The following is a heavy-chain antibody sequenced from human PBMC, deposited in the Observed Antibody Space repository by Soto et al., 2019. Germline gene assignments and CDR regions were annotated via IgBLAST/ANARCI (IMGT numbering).Heavy chain of an antibody. Sequence: SQTLSLTCAISGDSVSSNSAAWNWIRLSPSRGLEWLARTYYRSRWYNDYAVSVRSRITVNPDTSKNQFSLQLTSVTPEDTAVYYCAGTTSHQWYYTDVWGKGTTVTVSS. D-gene: IGHD1-7*01. J-gene: IGHJ6*03. CDR2: TYYRSRWYN. CDR3: AGTTSHQWYYTDV. V-gene: IGHV6-1*01. CDR1: GDSVSSNSAA.